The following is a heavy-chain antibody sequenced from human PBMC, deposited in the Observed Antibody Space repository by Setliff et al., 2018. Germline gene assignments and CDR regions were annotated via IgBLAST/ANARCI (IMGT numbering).Heavy chain of an antibody. CDR1: GFTFKDYS. J-gene: IGHJ4*02. Sequence: SGGSLRLSCAASGFTFKDYSMVWVRQVPGKGLEWVAGVIQGGSGVYADSVKGRSTISRDNSRNTLYLQMNSLRDEDTAMYYCGSWSVVAAGTDWGQGTLVTVSS. CDR3: GSWSVVAAGTD. V-gene: IGHV3-23*03. CDR2: VIQGGSG. D-gene: IGHD2-15*01.